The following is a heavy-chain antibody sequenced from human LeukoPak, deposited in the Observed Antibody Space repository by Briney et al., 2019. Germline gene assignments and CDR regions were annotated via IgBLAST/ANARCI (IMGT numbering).Heavy chain of an antibody. D-gene: IGHD2-15*01. J-gene: IGHJ6*02. CDR3: ARDRDRYGLDV. V-gene: IGHV3-48*01. Sequence: GGYLRLSCAASGFTVSSNYVSWVRQAPGKGLEWVSYISGISGIVYYADSVKGRFTISRDNAKNSLYLQMNSLRAEDTAVYYCARDRDRYGLDVWGQGTTVTVSS. CDR1: GFTVSSNY. CDR2: ISGISGIV.